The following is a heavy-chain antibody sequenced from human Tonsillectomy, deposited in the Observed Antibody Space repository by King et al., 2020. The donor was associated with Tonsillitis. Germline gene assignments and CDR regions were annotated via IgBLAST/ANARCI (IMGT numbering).Heavy chain of an antibody. V-gene: IGHV1-2*02. Sequence: VQLVESEVKKPGASVKVSCKASGFTFTGYIHWVRQAPGQGLEWMGWIKPKSGGTKYAQKFQGRVTMTRDMAISTAYMELSSLRSDDMAIYYCARDPGVSGDAHFDQWGQGTLVTVSS. CDR3: ARDPGVSGDAHFDQ. CDR2: IKPKSGGT. J-gene: IGHJ4*02. D-gene: IGHD6-25*01. CDR1: GFTFTGY.